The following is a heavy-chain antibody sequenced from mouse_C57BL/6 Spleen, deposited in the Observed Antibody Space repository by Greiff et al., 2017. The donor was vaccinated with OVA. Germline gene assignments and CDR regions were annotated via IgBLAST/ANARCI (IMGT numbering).Heavy chain of an antibody. J-gene: IGHJ3*01. CDR3: ARGGRDLSY. CDR1: GYTFTDYY. D-gene: IGHD6-2*01. CDR2: INPNNGGT. Sequence: EVQLQQSGPELVKPGASVKISCKASGYTFTDYYMNWVKQSHGKSLEWIGDINPNNGGTSYNQKFKGKATLTVDTSSSTAYMELRSLTSEDSAVYYCARGGRDLSYWGQGTLVTVSA. V-gene: IGHV1-26*01.